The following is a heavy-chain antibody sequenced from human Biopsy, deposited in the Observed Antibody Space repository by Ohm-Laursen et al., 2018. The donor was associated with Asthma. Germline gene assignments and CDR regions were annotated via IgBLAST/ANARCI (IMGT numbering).Heavy chain of an antibody. J-gene: IGHJ4*02. CDR2: ILSDGRDK. V-gene: IGHV3-30*18. D-gene: IGHD3-10*01. CDR3: AKDRVRINSAYYFDY. CDR1: GFTFSSYG. Sequence: SLRLSCPASGFTFSSYGMHWVRQAPGKGLEWVAVILSDGRDKYYADSVKGRFTISRDNSKNTLYLHMHSLRAEDTAVYFCAKDRVRINSAYYFDYWGQGTLVTVSS.